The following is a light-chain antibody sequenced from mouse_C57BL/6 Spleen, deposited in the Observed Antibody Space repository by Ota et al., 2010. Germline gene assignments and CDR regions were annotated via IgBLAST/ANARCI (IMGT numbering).Light chain of an antibody. J-gene: IGKJ2*01. CDR3: QQHYSTPYT. CDR1: QDVNTA. V-gene: IGKV6-25*01. Sequence: DIVDDPRLXKFMSTSVGDRVSITCKASQDVNTAVAWYQQKPGQSPKLLIYWASTRHTGVPDRFTCSGSGTDYALTISSVQAEDLALYYCQQHYSTPYTFGGGTKLEIK. CDR2: WAS.